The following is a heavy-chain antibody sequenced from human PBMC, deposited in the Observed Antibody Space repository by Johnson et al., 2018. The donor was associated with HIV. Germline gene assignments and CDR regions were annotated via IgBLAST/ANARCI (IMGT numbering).Heavy chain of an antibody. J-gene: IGHJ3*01. CDR1: GITVSSSY. CDR2: IYSGGST. V-gene: IGHV3-66*01. D-gene: IGHD6-19*01. CDR3: AKDDNLGVWYSDAFDV. Sequence: VQLVESGGGLVQPGGSLRLSCAASGITVSSSYMSWVRQAPGKGLEWVSVIYSGGSTYHAASAKGRFSLSRDNSKNTVYLQMNNLRAEDTAVYYCAKDDNLGVWYSDAFDVWGQGTVVTVSS.